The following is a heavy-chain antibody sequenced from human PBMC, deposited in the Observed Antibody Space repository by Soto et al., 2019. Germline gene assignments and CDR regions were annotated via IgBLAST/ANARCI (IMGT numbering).Heavy chain of an antibody. Sequence: KTSETLSLTCAVYGGSFSGYYWSWIRQPPGKGLEWIGEINHSGSTNYNPSLKSRVTISVDTSKNQFSLKLSSVTAADTAVYYCARGPLYTIFGVVPLMAEFDPWGQGTLVTVSS. CDR2: INHSGST. CDR3: ARGPLYTIFGVVPLMAEFDP. J-gene: IGHJ5*02. CDR1: GGSFSGYY. D-gene: IGHD3-3*01. V-gene: IGHV4-34*01.